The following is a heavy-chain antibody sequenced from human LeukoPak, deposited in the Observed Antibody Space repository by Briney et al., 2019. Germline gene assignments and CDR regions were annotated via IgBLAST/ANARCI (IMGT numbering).Heavy chain of an antibody. CDR3: ARDYYDSSGHSGYFDY. D-gene: IGHD3-22*01. V-gene: IGHV4-61*01. CDR2: IYYSGST. Sequence: PSETLSLTCTVSGGSISSSSYYWGWIRQPPGKGLEWIGYIYYSGSTNYNPSLKSRVTISVDTSKNQFSLKLSSVTAADTAVYYCARDYYDSSGHSGYFDYWGQGTLVTVSS. J-gene: IGHJ4*02. CDR1: GGSISSSSYY.